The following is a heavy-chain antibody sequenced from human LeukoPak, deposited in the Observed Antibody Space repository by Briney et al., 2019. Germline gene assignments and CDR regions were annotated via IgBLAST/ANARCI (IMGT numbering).Heavy chain of an antibody. Sequence: GGSLRLSCTASGFTFSDYYMSWIRQAPGKGLEWVSYISSSGSTIYYADSVKGRFTISRDNAKNSLYLQMNSLRAEDTAVYYCARRYCSSTGCRNYFDYWGQGTLVTVSS. D-gene: IGHD2-2*01. CDR3: ARRYCSSTGCRNYFDY. J-gene: IGHJ4*02. V-gene: IGHV3-11*01. CDR1: GFTFSDYY. CDR2: ISSSGSTI.